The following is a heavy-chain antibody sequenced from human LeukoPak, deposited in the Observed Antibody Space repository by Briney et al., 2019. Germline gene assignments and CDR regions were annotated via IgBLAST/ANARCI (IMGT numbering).Heavy chain of an antibody. CDR1: VYTFTGYY. CDR3: ASRDGSGSYYTDY. Sequence: SSVTVSLKSTVYTFTGYYKHWLRQAPGQGLEWVGWINPNHRGTNYAQQFQGRLTMTRDTSISAAYTELSRLRSDDTAVYYCASRDGSGSYYTDYWGQGTLVTVSS. D-gene: IGHD3-10*01. CDR2: INPNHRGT. J-gene: IGHJ4*02. V-gene: IGHV1-2*02.